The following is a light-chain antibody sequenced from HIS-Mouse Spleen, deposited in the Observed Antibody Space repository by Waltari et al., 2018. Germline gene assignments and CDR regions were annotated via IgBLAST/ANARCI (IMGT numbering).Light chain of an antibody. CDR3: CSYAGSYTFDVV. CDR2: DVS. J-gene: IGLJ2*01. CDR1: SSDVGGYHY. Sequence: QSALTQPRPVSGSPGQSVTISCTGTSSDVGGYHYVPWSQQHPGKAPKLMIYDVSKRPSGVPDRFSGSKSGNTASLTISGLQAEDEADYYCCSYAGSYTFDVVFGGGTKLTVL. V-gene: IGLV2-11*01.